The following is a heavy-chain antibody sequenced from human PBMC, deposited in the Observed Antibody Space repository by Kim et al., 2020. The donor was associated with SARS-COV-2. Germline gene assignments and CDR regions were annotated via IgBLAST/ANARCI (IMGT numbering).Heavy chain of an antibody. V-gene: IGHV3-15*01. J-gene: IGHJ6*02. CDR1: GFTFSNAW. CDR3: TTDPTAMALDYYYYGMDV. D-gene: IGHD5-18*01. Sequence: GGSLRLSCAASGFTFSNAWMSWVRQAPGKGLEWVGRIKSKTDGGTTDYAAPVKGRFTISRDDSKNTLYLQMNSLKTEDTAVYYCTTDPTAMALDYYYYGMDVWGQGTTVTVSS. CDR2: IKSKTDGGTT.